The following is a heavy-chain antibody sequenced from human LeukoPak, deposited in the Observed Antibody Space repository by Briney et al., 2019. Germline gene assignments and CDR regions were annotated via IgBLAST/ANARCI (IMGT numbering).Heavy chain of an antibody. J-gene: IGHJ5*02. D-gene: IGHD5-12*01. CDR3: ARLGYVGWFDP. CDR1: GGSISSYY. Sequence: SETLSLTCTVSGGSISSYYWSWTRQPPGKGLEWIGYIYYSGSTNYNPSLKSRVTISVDTSKNQFSLKLSSVTAADTAVYYCARLGYVGWFDPWGQGTLVTVSS. V-gene: IGHV4-59*01. CDR2: IYYSGST.